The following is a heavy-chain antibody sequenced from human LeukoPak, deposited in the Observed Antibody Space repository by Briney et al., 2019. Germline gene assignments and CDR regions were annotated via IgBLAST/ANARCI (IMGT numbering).Heavy chain of an antibody. CDR2: IYNNGNT. J-gene: IGHJ4*02. CDR1: GDSISSSSYY. Sequence: SSETLSLTCTVSGDSISSSSYYWGWIRQPPGKGLEWIGSIYNNGNTYYNPSLKSRVTISIDTSKNQFSLKLSSVTAADTAVYYCANVGVTGTLDPHNWGQGTLVTVSS. D-gene: IGHD1-20*01. V-gene: IGHV4-39*07. CDR3: ANVGVTGTLDPHN.